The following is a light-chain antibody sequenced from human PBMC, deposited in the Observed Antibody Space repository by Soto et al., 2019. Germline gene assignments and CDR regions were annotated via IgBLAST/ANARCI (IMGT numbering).Light chain of an antibody. CDR3: SSYTSKRTLVV. V-gene: IGLV2-14*03. CDR2: EVT. Sequence: QSVLTQTASVSGSPGQSIAISCTGTSSDIGGFDYVSWFQQYPGKAPKLIVYEVTHRPSGVSTRFSGSKSGRTASLSITGLQAEDEADYYCSSYTSKRTLVVFGGGTKVTVL. CDR1: SSDIGGFDY. J-gene: IGLJ2*01.